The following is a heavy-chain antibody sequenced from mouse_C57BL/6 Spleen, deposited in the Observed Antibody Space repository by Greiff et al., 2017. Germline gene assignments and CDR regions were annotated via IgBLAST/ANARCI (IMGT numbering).Heavy chain of an antibody. CDR3: ARDYYGSLDY. Sequence: EVKLMESGPGLVKPSQSLSLTCTVTGYSITSGYEWHWIRHFPGNKLEWMGYISYSGSTNYNPSLKSRISITHDTSKNHFFLKLNSVTTEDTATYYCARDYYGSLDYWGQGTTLTVSS. V-gene: IGHV3-1*01. CDR2: ISYSGST. D-gene: IGHD1-1*01. CDR1: GYSITSGYE. J-gene: IGHJ2*01.